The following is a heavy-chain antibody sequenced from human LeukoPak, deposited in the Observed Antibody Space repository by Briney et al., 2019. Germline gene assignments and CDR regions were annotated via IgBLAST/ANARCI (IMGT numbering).Heavy chain of an antibody. CDR2: ISSSSSYI. CDR1: GFTFSSYS. D-gene: IGHD2-2*01. Sequence: AGGSLRLSCAASGFTFSSYSMNWVRQAPGKGLEWVSSISSSSSYIYYVDSVKGRFTISRDNAKNSLYLQMNSLRAEDTAVYYCARVPAAIDYWGQGTLVTVSS. J-gene: IGHJ4*02. V-gene: IGHV3-21*01. CDR3: ARVPAAIDY.